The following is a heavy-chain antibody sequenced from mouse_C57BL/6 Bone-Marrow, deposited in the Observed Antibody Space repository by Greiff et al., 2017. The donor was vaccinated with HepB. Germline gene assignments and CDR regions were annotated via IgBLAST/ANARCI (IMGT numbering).Heavy chain of an antibody. CDR2: IYPRSGNT. J-gene: IGHJ2*01. D-gene: IGHD1-1*01. CDR1: GYTFTSYG. V-gene: IGHV1-81*01. CDR3: ARNLKTPYYYPRGY. Sequence: QVQLQQSGAELARPGASVKLSCKASGYTFTSYGISWVKQRTGQGLEWIGEIYPRSGNTYYNEKFKGKATLTADKSSSTAYMELRSLTSEDSAVYFCARNLKTPYYYPRGYWGQGTTLTVSS.